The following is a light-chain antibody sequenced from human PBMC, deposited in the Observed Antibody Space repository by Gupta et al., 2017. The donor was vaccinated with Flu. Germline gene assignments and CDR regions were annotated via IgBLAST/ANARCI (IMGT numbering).Light chain of an antibody. Sequence: QSVLTQPPSVSAAPGQRTPISCTGSSSNIGAGYGVHWYQQLPGTAPKLLVYVNSNRPSGVPDRFSGSKSGTSASLAITGLQAEDEADYYCQSYDSSLSGSVVFGGGTGLTVL. CDR2: VNS. CDR1: SSNIGAGYG. J-gene: IGLJ2*01. CDR3: QSYDSSLSGSVV. V-gene: IGLV1-40*01.